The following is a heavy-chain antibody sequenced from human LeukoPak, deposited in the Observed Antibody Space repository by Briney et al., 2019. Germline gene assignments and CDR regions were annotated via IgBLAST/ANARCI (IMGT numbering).Heavy chain of an antibody. V-gene: IGHV3-11*01. Sequence: GGSLRLSCAASGFTFSDYYMSWIRQAPGNGLEWVSYISSSGSTIYYADSVEGRFTISRDNAKNSLYLQMNSLRAEDTAVYYCARESYAEYYFDYWGQGTLVTVSS. CDR1: GFTFSDYY. J-gene: IGHJ4*02. D-gene: IGHD1-26*01. CDR3: ARESYAEYYFDY. CDR2: ISSSGSTI.